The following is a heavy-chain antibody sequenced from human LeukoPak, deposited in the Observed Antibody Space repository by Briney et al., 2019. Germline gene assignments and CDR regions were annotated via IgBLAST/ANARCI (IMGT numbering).Heavy chain of an antibody. CDR1: GFTFSSYS. CDR2: ISYDGSNK. CDR3: ARGCGSGSYTAQPPYYFDY. Sequence: PGGSLRLSCAASGFTFSSYSMHWVRQAPGKGLEWVAVISYDGSNKYYADSVKGRFTISRDNSKSTLYLQMNSLRAEDTAVYYCARGCGSGSYTAQPPYYFDYWGQGTLVTVSS. V-gene: IGHV3-30-3*01. D-gene: IGHD3-10*01. J-gene: IGHJ4*02.